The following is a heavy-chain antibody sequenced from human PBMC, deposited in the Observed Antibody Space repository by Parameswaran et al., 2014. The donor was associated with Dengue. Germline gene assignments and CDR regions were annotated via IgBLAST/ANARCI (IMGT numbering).Heavy chain of an antibody. CDR2: IYSGGST. J-gene: IGHJ6*03. Sequence: VRQMPGKGLEWVSVIYSGGSTYYADSVKGRFTISRHNSKNTLYLQMNSLRAEDTAVYYCASARVNYYYYMDVWGKGTTVTVSS. CDR3: ASARVNYYYYMDV. V-gene: IGHV3-53*04. D-gene: IGHD2-21*01.